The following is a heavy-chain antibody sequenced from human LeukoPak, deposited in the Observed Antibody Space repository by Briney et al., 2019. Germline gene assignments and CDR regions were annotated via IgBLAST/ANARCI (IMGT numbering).Heavy chain of an antibody. CDR1: GGSFCGYY. Sequence: SETLSLTCAVYGGSFCGYYWSWIPQPPGQGLEWIGEINHSGSTNYNTSLASRVTRSVDTSKNQSSLKLSSVTAADTAVYYCARGELGTFWRGYYYYYMDVWGKGTTVTVSS. V-gene: IGHV4-34*01. CDR2: INHSGST. D-gene: IGHD3-3*01. J-gene: IGHJ6*03. CDR3: ARGELGTFWRGYYYYYMDV.